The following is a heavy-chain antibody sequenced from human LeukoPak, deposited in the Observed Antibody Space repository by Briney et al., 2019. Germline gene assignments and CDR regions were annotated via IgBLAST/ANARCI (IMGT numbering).Heavy chain of an antibody. J-gene: IGHJ4*02. CDR2: ISAYNGNT. CDR1: GYTFTSYG. V-gene: IGHV1-18*01. CDR3: ARVRRDYYGSGSHFDY. Sequence: GASVKVSCKASGYTFTSYGISWVRQAPGQGLEWMGWISAYNGNTNYAQKLQGRVTMTTDTSTSTAYMELRSLRSDDTAVYYCARVRRDYYGSGSHFDYWGQGTLVTVSS. D-gene: IGHD3-10*01.